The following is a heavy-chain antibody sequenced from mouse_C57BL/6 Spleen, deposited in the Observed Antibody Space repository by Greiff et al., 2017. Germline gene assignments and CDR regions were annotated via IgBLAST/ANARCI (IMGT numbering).Heavy chain of an antibody. Sequence: EVQLQQSGPELVKPGASVKISCKASGYSFTDYNMNWVKQSNGKSLEWIGVINPNYGTTSYNQKFKGKATLTVDQSSSTAYMQLNSLTSEDSAVYYCARRGAITTVVADWYFDVWGTGTTVTVSS. CDR1: GYSFTDYN. CDR2: INPNYGTT. J-gene: IGHJ1*03. CDR3: ARRGAITTVVADWYFDV. V-gene: IGHV1-39*01. D-gene: IGHD1-1*01.